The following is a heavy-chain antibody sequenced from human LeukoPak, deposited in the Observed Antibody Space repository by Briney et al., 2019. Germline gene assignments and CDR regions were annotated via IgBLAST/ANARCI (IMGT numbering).Heavy chain of an antibody. CDR1: GYTFTGYY. CDR3: ASSTIAVAGTGMDV. J-gene: IGHJ6*02. V-gene: IGHV1-2*02. CDR2: INPNSGGT. D-gene: IGHD6-19*01. Sequence: ASVKVSCKASGYTFTGYYMHWVRQAPGQGLEWMGWINPNSGGTNYAQKFQGRVTMTRDTSISTAYMELSRLRSDDTAVYYCASSTIAVAGTGMDVWGQGTTVTVSS.